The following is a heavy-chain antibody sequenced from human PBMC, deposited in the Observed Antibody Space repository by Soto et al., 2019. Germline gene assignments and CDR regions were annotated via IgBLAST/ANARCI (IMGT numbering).Heavy chain of an antibody. CDR3: ATGGRGELSYYYYYYGMDV. CDR2: IYYSGST. J-gene: IGHJ6*02. D-gene: IGHD3-10*01. CDR1: GGSVSSGSYY. Sequence: SETLSLTCTVSGGSVSSGSYYWSWIRKPPGRGLEWIGYIYYSGSTNYNPSLKSRVTISVDTSKNQFSLKLSSVTAADTAVYYCATGGRGELSYYYYYYGMDVWGQGTTVTVSS. V-gene: IGHV4-61*01.